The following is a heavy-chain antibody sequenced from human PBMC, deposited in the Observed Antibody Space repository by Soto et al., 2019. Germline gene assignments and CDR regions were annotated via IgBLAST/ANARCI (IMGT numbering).Heavy chain of an antibody. J-gene: IGHJ4*02. D-gene: IGHD5-18*01. CDR1: GFTFSSYG. CDR2: ISDDGSNK. CDR3: AKGERLYSYVQSRFDY. Sequence: QVQLVESGGGVVQPGRSLRLSCAASGFTFSSYGMHWVRQAPGKGLEWVAVISDDGSNKYYADSVKGRFTISRDNSKNTLYLQMNGLRAVNTGVYYSAKGERLYSYVQSRFDYWGQGTLVTVSS. V-gene: IGHV3-30*18.